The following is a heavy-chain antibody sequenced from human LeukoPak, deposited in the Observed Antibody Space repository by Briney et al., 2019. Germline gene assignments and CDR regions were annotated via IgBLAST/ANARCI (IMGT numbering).Heavy chain of an antibody. D-gene: IGHD7-27*01. Sequence: GGSLRLSCAASGFTFSSYSMNWARQAPGKGLEWVSSISSSSSYIYYADSVKGRFTISRDNAKNSLYLRMNSLRAEDTAVYYCASRLGITLDPWGQGTLVTVSS. CDR3: ASRLGITLDP. J-gene: IGHJ5*02. V-gene: IGHV3-21*01. CDR2: ISSSSSYI. CDR1: GFTFSSYS.